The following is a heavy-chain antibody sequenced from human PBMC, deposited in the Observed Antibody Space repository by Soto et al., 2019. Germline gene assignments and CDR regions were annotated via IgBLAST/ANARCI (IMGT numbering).Heavy chain of an antibody. CDR1: GYTFTSYG. CDR3: ARDPDIVVVVAANNWFDP. V-gene: IGHV1-18*01. Sequence: GASVKVSCKASGYTFTSYGISWVRQAPGQGLEWMGWISAYNGNTNYAQKLQGRVTMTTDTSTSSAYMELRSLRSDGTAVYYCARDPDIVVVVAANNWFDPWGQGTLVTVSS. J-gene: IGHJ5*02. D-gene: IGHD2-15*01. CDR2: ISAYNGNT.